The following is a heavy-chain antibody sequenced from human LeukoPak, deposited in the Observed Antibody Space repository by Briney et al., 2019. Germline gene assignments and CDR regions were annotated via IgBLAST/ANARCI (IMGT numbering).Heavy chain of an antibody. J-gene: IGHJ4*02. CDR1: GDSVSSNSAA. D-gene: IGHD6-13*01. V-gene: IGHV6-1*01. Sequence: SQTLSLTCAISGDSVSSNSAAWNWIRQSPSRGLEWLGRTYYRSKWYNDYAVSVKSRITINPDTSKNQFSLQLNSVTPVDTAVYYCARVPRIAAAGLYYFDYWGQGTLVTVSS. CDR3: ARVPRIAAAGLYYFDY. CDR2: TYYRSKWYN.